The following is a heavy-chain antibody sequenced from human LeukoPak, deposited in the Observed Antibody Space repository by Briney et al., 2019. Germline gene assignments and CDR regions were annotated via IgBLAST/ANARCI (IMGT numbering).Heavy chain of an antibody. Sequence: KPSETLSLTCTVSGGSISSYYWSWIRQPAGKGLEWIGRIHPSGSTNYNPSLKSRVTISVDTSKNQFSLKLSSVTAADTAVYYCARGGSSWYGGTGLVYWGQGTLVTVSS. J-gene: IGHJ4*02. D-gene: IGHD6-13*01. CDR2: IHPSGST. V-gene: IGHV4-4*07. CDR1: GGSISSYY. CDR3: ARGGSSWYGGTGLVY.